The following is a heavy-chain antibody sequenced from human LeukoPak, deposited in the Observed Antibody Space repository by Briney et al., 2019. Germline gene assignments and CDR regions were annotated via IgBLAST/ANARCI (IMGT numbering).Heavy chain of an antibody. Sequence: ASVKVSCKASGYTFTSYGISWVRQAPGQGLEWMGWISAYNGNTNYAQKLQGRVTMTTDTSTCTAYMELRSLRSDDTAVYYCARDFWSGLKTSTDYWGQGTLVTVSS. CDR1: GYTFTSYG. V-gene: IGHV1-18*01. J-gene: IGHJ4*02. D-gene: IGHD3-3*01. CDR3: ARDFWSGLKTSTDY. CDR2: ISAYNGNT.